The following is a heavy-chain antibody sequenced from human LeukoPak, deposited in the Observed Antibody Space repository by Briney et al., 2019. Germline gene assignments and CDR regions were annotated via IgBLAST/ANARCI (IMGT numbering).Heavy chain of an antibody. J-gene: IGHJ4*02. CDR3: ARARYSSSWACDY. V-gene: IGHV4-59*02. CDR2: VYYSGST. D-gene: IGHD6-13*01. CDR1: GGSVSGYY. Sequence: SETLSLTCVASGGSVSGYYWGWIRQPPGRGLEWIGYVYYSGSTNYNPSFKSRITISVDTSRNQFSLQLSSVTAADTAVYYCARARYSSSWACDYWGQGTLVTVSS.